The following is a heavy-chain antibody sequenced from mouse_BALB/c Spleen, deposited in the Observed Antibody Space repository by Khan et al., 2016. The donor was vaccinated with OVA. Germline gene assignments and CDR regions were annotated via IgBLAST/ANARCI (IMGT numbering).Heavy chain of an antibody. V-gene: IGHV5-6-4*01. Sequence: EVELVESGGGLVKPGGSLKLSCAASGFTFSSYTMSWVRQTPEKRLEWVATISSGGSYTYYPDSVKGRFTISRDNAKNTLYLQMSSRKYEDTAMYYCTRESDYGYDEDDYAMDYWGQGTSVTVSS. CDR1: GFTFSSYT. D-gene: IGHD2-2*01. CDR2: ISSGGSYT. CDR3: TRESDYGYDEDDYAMDY. J-gene: IGHJ4*01.